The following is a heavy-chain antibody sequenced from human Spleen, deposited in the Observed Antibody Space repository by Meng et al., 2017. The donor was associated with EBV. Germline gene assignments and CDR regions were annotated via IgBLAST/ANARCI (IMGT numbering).Heavy chain of an antibody. Sequence: QVQLVQSGAEGKNPGSSVKASCEASGGPFTSYAVSWVRQAPGQGLEWMGGIIPMFRTTKYAQKFHGRVTITADESTSTAYMDLSSLTTDDTAVYYCAFRLIGTTVDDYWGQGTLVTVSS. CDR3: AFRLIGTTVDDY. V-gene: IGHV1-69*01. CDR1: GGPFTSYA. J-gene: IGHJ4*02. CDR2: IIPMFRTT. D-gene: IGHD1-20*01.